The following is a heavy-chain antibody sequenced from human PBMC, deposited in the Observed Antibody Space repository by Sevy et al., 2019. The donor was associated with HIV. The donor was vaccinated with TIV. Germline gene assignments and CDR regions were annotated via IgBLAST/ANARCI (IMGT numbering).Heavy chain of an antibody. Sequence: GGSLRLSCAASGFTFRDYYMSWIRPAPGKGLEWVSYISRSGSTIYYADSVKGRFTISRDKAKNSLYLQMNSLRAEDTSVYYCPRDLCEAAAGVDYWGQGTLVTVSS. CDR1: GFTFRDYY. D-gene: IGHD6-13*01. CDR2: ISRSGSTI. V-gene: IGHV3-11*01. CDR3: PRDLCEAAAGVDY. J-gene: IGHJ4*02.